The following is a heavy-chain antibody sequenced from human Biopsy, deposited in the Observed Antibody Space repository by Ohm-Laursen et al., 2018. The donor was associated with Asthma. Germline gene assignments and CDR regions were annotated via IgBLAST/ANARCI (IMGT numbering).Heavy chain of an antibody. CDR2: INSVFGTT. V-gene: IGHV1-69*13. CDR1: GGTFSTYV. J-gene: IGHJ4*02. CDR3: ARKAGSCISRTCYSLDF. D-gene: IGHD2-2*01. Sequence: GASVKVSCKSLGGTFSTYVIGWVRQAPGQGLEWMGGINSVFGTTTYPQKFQDRVTITEDDSTSTVYMELSSLRSEDTAVYYCARKAGSCISRTCYSLDFWGQGTLVTVSS.